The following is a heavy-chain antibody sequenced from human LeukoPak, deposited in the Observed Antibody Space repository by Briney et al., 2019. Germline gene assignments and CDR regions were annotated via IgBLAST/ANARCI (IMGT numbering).Heavy chain of an antibody. CDR2: IREDGSKI. V-gene: IGHV3-7*04. CDR1: GCTFTTNW. J-gene: IGHJ4*02. D-gene: IGHD6-19*01. CDR3: ARESTVAGTIFDF. Sequence: GGSLRLSCAASGCTFTTNWMSWVRQTPGKGLEWVANIREDGSKIYYVDSVGGRFTISRDNAKNSLYLQMDSLRAEDTAVYYCARESTVAGTIFDFWGQGTLVTVSS.